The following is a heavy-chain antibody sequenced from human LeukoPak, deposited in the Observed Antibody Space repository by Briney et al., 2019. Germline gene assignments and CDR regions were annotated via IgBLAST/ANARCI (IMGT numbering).Heavy chain of an antibody. D-gene: IGHD4-17*01. J-gene: IGHJ6*03. CDR1: GFTFSSYS. CDR3: ARLNTGYYYMDV. V-gene: IGHV3-48*04. Sequence: GGSLRLSCAASGFTFSSYSMNWVRQAPGKGLEWVSYISSSSSTIYYADSVKGRFTISRDNAKNSLYLQMNSLRAEDTAVYYCARLNTGYYYMDVWGKGTTVTVSS. CDR2: ISSSSSTI.